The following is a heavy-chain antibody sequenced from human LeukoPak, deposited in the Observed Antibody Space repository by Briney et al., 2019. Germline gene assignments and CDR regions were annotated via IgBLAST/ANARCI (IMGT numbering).Heavy chain of an antibody. Sequence: GSLRLSCAASGFTFSTYAMSWVRQAPGGGLEWVSTLSGSGGNTNYADSVKGRFTISRDNSKNTLYLQMNSLRAEDTAIYYCAKHVYGGNLLPETWGQGTLVTVSS. D-gene: IGHD4-23*01. V-gene: IGHV3-23*01. CDR3: AKHVYGGNLLPET. CDR1: GFTFSTYA. J-gene: IGHJ4*02. CDR2: LSGSGGNT.